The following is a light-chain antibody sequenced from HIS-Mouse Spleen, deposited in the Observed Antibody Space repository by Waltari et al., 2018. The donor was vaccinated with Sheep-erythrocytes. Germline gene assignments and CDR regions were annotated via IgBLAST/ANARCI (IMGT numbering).Light chain of an antibody. J-gene: IGLJ3*02. CDR3: YSTDSSGNHWV. CDR1: SSNIGSNY. CDR2: EDS. V-gene: IGLV1-47*01. Sequence: QSVLTQPPSASGTPGQRVTISCSGSSSNIGSNYVYWYQQLPGTAPKLMIYEDSKRPSGIPERFSGSTSGTMATLTISGAQVEDEADYYCYSTDSSGNHWVFGGGTKLTVL.